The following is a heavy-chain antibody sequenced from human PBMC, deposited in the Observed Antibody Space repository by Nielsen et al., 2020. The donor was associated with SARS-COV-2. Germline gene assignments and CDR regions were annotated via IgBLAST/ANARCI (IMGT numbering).Heavy chain of an antibody. D-gene: IGHD2-2*01. J-gene: IGHJ4*02. V-gene: IGHV3-23*01. Sequence: GESLKISCAASGFTFSSYAMSWVRQAPGKGLEWVLAISGSGGSTYYADSVKGRFTISRDNSKNTLYLQMNSLRAEDTAVYYCAKGPIVVAPAPYYFDYWGQGTLVTVSS. CDR3: AKGPIVVAPAPYYFDY. CDR2: ISGSGGST. CDR1: GFTFSSYA.